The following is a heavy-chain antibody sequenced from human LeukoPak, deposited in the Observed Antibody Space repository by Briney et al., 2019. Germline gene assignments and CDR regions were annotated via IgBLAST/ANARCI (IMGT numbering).Heavy chain of an antibody. CDR2: ISGSGGST. CDR1: GFTFSSYA. CDR3: AKMMGVLLWFRDRSGPDY. Sequence: GGSLRLSCAASGFTFSSYAMSWVRQAPGKGLEWVSAISGSGGSTYYADSVKGRFTISRDNSKNTLYLQMNSLRAEDTAVYYCAKMMGVLLWFRDRSGPDYWGQGTLVTVSS. D-gene: IGHD3-10*01. J-gene: IGHJ4*02. V-gene: IGHV3-23*01.